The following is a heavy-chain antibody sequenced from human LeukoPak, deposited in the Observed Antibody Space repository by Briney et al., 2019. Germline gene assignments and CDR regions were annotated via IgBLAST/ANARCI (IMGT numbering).Heavy chain of an antibody. V-gene: IGHV3-23*01. CDR1: GPSFSNYA. Sequence: GGSLRLSCAASGPSFSNYAMYWVRQAPGKGLEWVSAIGGTGGNIFYTDSVKGRFTISRDNSKNTLYLHMNSLRAEDTAIYYCVRDNYSYRLDVWGQGTLVTVSSDVWGKGTTVTVSS. D-gene: IGHD3-16*01. J-gene: IGHJ6*04. CDR3: VRDNYSYRLDVWGQGTLVTVSSDV. CDR2: IGGTGGNI.